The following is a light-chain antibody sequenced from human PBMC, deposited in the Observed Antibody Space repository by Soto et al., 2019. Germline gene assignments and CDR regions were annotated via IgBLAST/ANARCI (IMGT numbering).Light chain of an antibody. CDR1: QSVSSNF. V-gene: IGKV3-20*01. CDR2: GAS. Sequence: EIVLTQSPGTLSLSPGERATLSCRASQSVSSNFLAWYQRKPGQAPRLLIYGASSRATGIPDRFSGSGSGTDFTFTISRLEPEDFAVYYCQQYGSSSWTFGQGTKVAIK. CDR3: QQYGSSSWT. J-gene: IGKJ1*01.